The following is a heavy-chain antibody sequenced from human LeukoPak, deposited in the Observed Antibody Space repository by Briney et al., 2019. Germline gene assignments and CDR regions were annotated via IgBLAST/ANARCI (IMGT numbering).Heavy chain of an antibody. CDR3: ARAPMKVSSKFQH. CDR2: IIPILGIA. V-gene: IGHV1-69*04. Sequence: SVKVSCKASGGTFSSYAISWERQAPGQGLEWMGRIIPILGIANYAQKFQGRVTITADKSTSTAYMELSSLRSEDTAVYYCARAPMKVSSKFQHWGQGTLVTVSS. D-gene: IGHD3-22*01. CDR1: GGTFSSYA. J-gene: IGHJ1*01.